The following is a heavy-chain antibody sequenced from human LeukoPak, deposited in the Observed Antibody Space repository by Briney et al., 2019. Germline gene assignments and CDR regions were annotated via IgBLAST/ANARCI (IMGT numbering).Heavy chain of an antibody. Sequence: ASVKVSCKASGGTFSSYAISWVRQAPGQGLEWMGRIIPILGIANYAQKFRGRVTITADKSASTAYMELSSLRSEDTAVYYCASGVVAGSNWFDPWGQGTLVTVSS. D-gene: IGHD6-19*01. V-gene: IGHV1-69*04. CDR2: IIPILGIA. CDR3: ASGVVAGSNWFDP. CDR1: GGTFSSYA. J-gene: IGHJ5*02.